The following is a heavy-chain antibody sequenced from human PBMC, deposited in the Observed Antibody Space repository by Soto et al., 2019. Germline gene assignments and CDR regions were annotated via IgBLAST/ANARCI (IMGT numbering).Heavy chain of an antibody. CDR2: IYYSGST. V-gene: IGHV4-39*01. CDR1: GGSISSSSYY. J-gene: IGHJ6*02. Sequence: PSETLSLTCTVSGGSISSSSYYWGWIRQPPGKGLEWIGSIYYSGSTYYNPSLKSRVTISVDTSKNQFSLKLSSVTAADTAVHYCARARFYYGSGSLFSFYYYYYGMDVWGQGTTVTVSS. CDR3: ARARFYYGSGSLFSFYYYYYGMDV. D-gene: IGHD3-10*01.